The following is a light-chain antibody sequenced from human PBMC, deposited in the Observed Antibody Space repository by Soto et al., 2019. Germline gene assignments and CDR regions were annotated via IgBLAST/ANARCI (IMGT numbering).Light chain of an antibody. CDR2: GAS. CDR3: QQYGSSLRIT. V-gene: IGKV3-20*01. CDR1: QSVSSSY. J-gene: IGKJ5*01. Sequence: EIVLTQSPGTLSLSPGERATLSCRASQSVSSSYLAWYQQKPGQAPRLLIYGASSRATGIPDRFSGSGSGTDFTLTISRLEPEDFAVYYCQQYGSSLRITFGQETRLEIK.